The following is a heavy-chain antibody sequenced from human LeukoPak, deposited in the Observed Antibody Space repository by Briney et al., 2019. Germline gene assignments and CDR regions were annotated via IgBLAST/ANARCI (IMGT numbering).Heavy chain of an antibody. CDR2: ISYDGSNK. Sequence: PGRSLRLSCAASGFTFSTYAMHWVRQAPGKGLEWVAVISYDGSNKYYADSVKGRFTISRDNSKNTLYLQMNSLRAEDTAVYYCARMTTHVGDYMDVWGKGTTVTVSS. V-gene: IGHV3-30-3*01. J-gene: IGHJ6*03. D-gene: IGHD1-1*01. CDR3: ARMTTHVGDYMDV. CDR1: GFTFSTYA.